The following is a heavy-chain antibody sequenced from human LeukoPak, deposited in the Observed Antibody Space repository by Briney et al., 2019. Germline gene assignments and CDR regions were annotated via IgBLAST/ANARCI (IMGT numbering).Heavy chain of an antibody. J-gene: IGHJ4*02. CDR2: IVVGSGNT. CDR3: AAVVRGGFGGDY. Sequence: SVKVSCKASGFTFTSSAMQWVRQARGQRLEWIGWIVVGSGNTNYAQKFQERVTITRDMSTSTAYMELSSLRSEDTAVYYCAAVVRGGFGGDYWGQGTLVTVSS. CDR1: GFTFTSSA. V-gene: IGHV1-58*02. D-gene: IGHD3-10*01.